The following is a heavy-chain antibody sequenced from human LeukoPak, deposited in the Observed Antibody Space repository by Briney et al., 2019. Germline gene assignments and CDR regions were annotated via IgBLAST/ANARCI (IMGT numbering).Heavy chain of an antibody. CDR3: ARDPRGPAGYDSPARDTFDY. J-gene: IGHJ4*02. Sequence: GGSLRLSCAASGFTFTHYAMHWVRQTPGKGLEWVAVIFYDGTIQYYSDSVRGRLIVSRDNPKNTLYLQMNSLRAEDTAVYYCARDPRGPAGYDSPARDTFDYWGQGTLVTVSS. D-gene: IGHD3-22*01. CDR2: IFYDGTIQ. CDR1: GFTFTHYA. V-gene: IGHV3-30*03.